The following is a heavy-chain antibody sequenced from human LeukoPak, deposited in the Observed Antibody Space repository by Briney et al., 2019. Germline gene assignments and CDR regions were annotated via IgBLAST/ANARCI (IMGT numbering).Heavy chain of an antibody. V-gene: IGHV4-39*01. J-gene: IGHJ6*03. CDR1: SGSISSSNYY. CDR3: GSVAFYYYMDV. Sequence: SETLSLTCTVSSGSISSSNYYWGWIRQPPGKGLEWIGSIYYGGSTYYNPSLKSRVTISVDTSKNQFSLKLTSVTAAATAVYFGGSVAFYYYMDVWGKGTTVTVSS. CDR2: IYYGGST. D-gene: IGHD3-16*01.